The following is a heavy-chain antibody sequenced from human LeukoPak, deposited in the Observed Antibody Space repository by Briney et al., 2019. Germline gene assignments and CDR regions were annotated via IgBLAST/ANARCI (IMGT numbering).Heavy chain of an antibody. V-gene: IGHV4-39*07. CDR2: IYYSGST. D-gene: IGHD3-9*01. CDR1: GGSISSSSYY. Sequence: NPSETLSLTCTVSGGSISSSSYYWGWIRQPPGKGLEWIGSIYYSGSTYYNPSLKSRVTISVDTSKNQFSLKLSSVTAADTAVYYCARDRGYYDILTGYYGSRFDPWGQGTLVTVSS. J-gene: IGHJ5*02. CDR3: ARDRGYYDILTGYYGSRFDP.